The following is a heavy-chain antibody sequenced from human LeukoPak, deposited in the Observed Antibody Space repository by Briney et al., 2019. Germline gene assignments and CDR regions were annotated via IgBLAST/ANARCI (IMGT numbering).Heavy chain of an antibody. CDR2: IYSGGST. CDR1: GFTVSSNH. Sequence: GGSLRLSCAASGFTVSSNHMSWVRQAPGKGLEWVSVIYSGGSTYYADSVKGRFTISRDNSKNTLYLQMNSLRAEDTAVYYCARVAPLRYHGSGNWFDPWGQGTLVTVSS. D-gene: IGHD3-10*01. V-gene: IGHV3-66*01. CDR3: ARVAPLRYHGSGNWFDP. J-gene: IGHJ5*02.